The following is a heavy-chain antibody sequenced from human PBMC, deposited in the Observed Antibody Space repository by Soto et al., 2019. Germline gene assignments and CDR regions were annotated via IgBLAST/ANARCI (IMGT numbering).Heavy chain of an antibody. CDR3: AKGYCSGGSCYGFDY. CDR1: GYSFTSYW. CDR2: IYPGDSDT. D-gene: IGHD2-15*01. V-gene: IGHV5-51*01. J-gene: IGHJ4*02. Sequence: GASLKISCKGSGYSFTSYWIGWVRQMPGKGLEWMGIIYPGDSDTRYSPSFQGQVTISADKSISTAYLQWSSLKASDTAMYYCAKGYCSGGSCYGFDYWGQGTLVTVSS.